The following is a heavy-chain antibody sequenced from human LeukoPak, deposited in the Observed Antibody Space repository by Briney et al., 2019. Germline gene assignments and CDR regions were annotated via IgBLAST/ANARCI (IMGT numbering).Heavy chain of an antibody. CDR1: GGTFSSYA. V-gene: IGHV1-69*01. CDR3: ARVIRGSFSSGWYSDYYYYGMDV. D-gene: IGHD6-19*01. J-gene: IGHJ6*02. CDR2: IIPIFGTA. Sequence: SVKVSCKASGGTFSSYAISWVRQAPGQGLEWMGGIIPIFGTANYAQKFQGRVTITADESTSTAYMELSSLRSEDTAVYYCARVIRGSFSSGWYSDYYYYGMDVWGQGTTVTVSS.